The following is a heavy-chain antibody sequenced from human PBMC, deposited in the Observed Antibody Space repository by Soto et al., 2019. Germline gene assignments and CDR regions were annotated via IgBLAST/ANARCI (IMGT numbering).Heavy chain of an antibody. V-gene: IGHV3-23*01. CDR3: AKGHTGRCYFDY. Sequence: VGSLRLSCASSRFTFSSYAMGCVRQSPGKGLEWVSAISSSGISTYYADSVKGRFTISRDNSKDTLYLQMNSLRAEDTAIYYCAKGHTGRCYFDYWCQGTLVTVSS. J-gene: IGHJ4*02. CDR2: ISSSGIST. D-gene: IGHD1-1*01. CDR1: RFTFSSYA.